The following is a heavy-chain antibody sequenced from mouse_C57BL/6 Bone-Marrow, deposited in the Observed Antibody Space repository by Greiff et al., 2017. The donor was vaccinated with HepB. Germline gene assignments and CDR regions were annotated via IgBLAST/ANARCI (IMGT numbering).Heavy chain of an antibody. CDR1: GFNIKDDY. V-gene: IGHV14-4*01. Sequence: VQLQQSGAELVRPGASVKLSCTASGFNIKDDYMHWVKQRPEQGLEWIGWIDPENGDTEYASKFQGKATITADTSSNTAYLQLSRLTSEDTAVYYCTTRGYYYGSSYGYWGQGTTLTVSS. J-gene: IGHJ2*01. CDR3: TTRGYYYGSSYGY. D-gene: IGHD1-1*01. CDR2: IDPENGDT.